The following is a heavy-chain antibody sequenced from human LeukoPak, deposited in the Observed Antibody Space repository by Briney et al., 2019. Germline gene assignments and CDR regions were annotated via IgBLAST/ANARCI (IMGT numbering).Heavy chain of an antibody. D-gene: IGHD3-9*01. J-gene: IGHJ4*02. CDR2: INPNSGGT. CDR3: ARDVSDYHILTAYTSDMAY. Sequence: ASVRVSCKASGYTFTGYYVHWVRQAPGQGLEWMGWINPNSGGTNYAQKFQGRVTMTRDTSISTAYMELSRLRSDDTAVYYCARDVSDYHILTAYTSDMAYWGQGTLVTVSS. CDR1: GYTFTGYY. V-gene: IGHV1-2*02.